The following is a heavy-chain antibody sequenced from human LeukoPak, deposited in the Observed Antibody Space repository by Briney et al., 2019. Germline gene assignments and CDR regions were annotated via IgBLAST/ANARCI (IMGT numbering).Heavy chain of an antibody. Sequence: GGSLRLSCAGSGFTFSSYGMHWVRQAPGKGLEWVAVISYDGTNKYYADSVKGRFTISRDNSKNTLYLQMNSLRAEDTAVYYCAKAGRYHYYYMDVWGKGTTVTISS. CDR3: AKAGRYHYYYMDV. J-gene: IGHJ6*03. CDR1: GFTFSSYG. CDR2: ISYDGTNK. D-gene: IGHD3-16*02. V-gene: IGHV3-30*18.